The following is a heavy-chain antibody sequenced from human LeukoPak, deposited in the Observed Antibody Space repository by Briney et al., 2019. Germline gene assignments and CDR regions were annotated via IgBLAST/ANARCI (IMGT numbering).Heavy chain of an antibody. D-gene: IGHD6-13*01. J-gene: IGHJ4*02. CDR3: AKDLGIAAAGPTFDY. Sequence: GGSLRLSCAASGFTFSIYGMHWVRQAPGKGLEWVAVIWYDGSNKYYADSVKGRFAISRDNSKNTLYLQMNSLRAEDTAVYYCAKDLGIAAAGPTFDYWGQGTLVTVSS. CDR1: GFTFSIYG. V-gene: IGHV3-33*06. CDR2: IWYDGSNK.